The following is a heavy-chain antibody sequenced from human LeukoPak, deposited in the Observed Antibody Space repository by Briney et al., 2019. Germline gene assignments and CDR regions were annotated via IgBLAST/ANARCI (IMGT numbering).Heavy chain of an antibody. CDR2: IIPIFGTA. CDR1: GGTFSSYA. J-gene: IGHJ5*02. CDR3: ARSDRYCSGGSRYA. V-gene: IGHV1-69*01. D-gene: IGHD2-15*01. Sequence: ASVKVSCKASGGTFSSYAISWVRQAPGQGLEWMGGIIPIFGTANYAQKFQGRVTITADESTSTAYMELSSLRSEDTAVYYCARSDRYCSGGSRYAWGQGTLVTVSS.